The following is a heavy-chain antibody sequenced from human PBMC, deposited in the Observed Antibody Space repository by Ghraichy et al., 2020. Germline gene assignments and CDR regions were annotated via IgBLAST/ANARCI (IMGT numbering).Heavy chain of an antibody. CDR3: ARDANYYASSGPP. CDR2: INPNSGGT. Sequence: ASVKVSCKASGYTFTGYYMHWVRQAPGQGLEWMGWINPNSGGTNYAQKFQGRVTMTRDTSISTAYMELSRLRSDDTAVYYCARDANYYASSGPPWCQGLLVTVSS. V-gene: IGHV1-2*02. CDR1: GYTFTGYY. J-gene: IGHJ5*02. D-gene: IGHD3-22*01.